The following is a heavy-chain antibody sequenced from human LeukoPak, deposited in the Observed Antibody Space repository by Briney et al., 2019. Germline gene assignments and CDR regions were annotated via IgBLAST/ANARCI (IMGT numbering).Heavy chain of an antibody. Sequence: GGSLRLSCAASGFTFSSYAMHWVRQAPGKGLEWVAVISYDGSNKYYADSVKGRFTISRDNSKNTLYLQMNSLRAEDTAVYYCAREPAPGIAAAGSYYFDYWGQGTLVTVSS. CDR2: ISYDGSNK. CDR3: AREPAPGIAAAGSYYFDY. CDR1: GFTFSSYA. D-gene: IGHD6-13*01. V-gene: IGHV3-30-3*01. J-gene: IGHJ4*02.